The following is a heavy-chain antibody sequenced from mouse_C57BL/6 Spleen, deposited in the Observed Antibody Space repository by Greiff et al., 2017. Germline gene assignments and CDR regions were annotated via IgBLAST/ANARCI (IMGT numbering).Heavy chain of an antibody. D-gene: IGHD2-2*01. Sequence: EVMLVESGGGLVKPGGSLKLSCAASGFTFSDYGMHWVRQAPEKGLEWVAYISSGSSTIYYADTVKGRFTISRDNAKNTLFLQMTSLRSEDTAMYYCATSMVKHYAMDYWGQGTSVTVSS. CDR2: ISSGSSTI. CDR3: ATSMVKHYAMDY. CDR1: GFTFSDYG. J-gene: IGHJ4*01. V-gene: IGHV5-17*01.